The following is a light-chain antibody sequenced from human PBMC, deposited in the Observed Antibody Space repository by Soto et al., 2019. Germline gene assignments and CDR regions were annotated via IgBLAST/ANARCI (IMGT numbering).Light chain of an antibody. V-gene: IGKV3-20*01. Sequence: EIVLTQSPDTLSLSPGERATLSCRASQSVSSSYLAWYQQRPGQAPGLLIYGASSRATGIPDGFSGSGSGTDFSLTISRLEPEDFAVYYCQQYNNWPRTFGQGTKVDI. CDR2: GAS. J-gene: IGKJ1*01. CDR3: QQYNNWPRT. CDR1: QSVSSSY.